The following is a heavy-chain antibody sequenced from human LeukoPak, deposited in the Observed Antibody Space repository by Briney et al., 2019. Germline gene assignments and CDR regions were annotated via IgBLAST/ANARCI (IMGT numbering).Heavy chain of an antibody. CDR3: ASFYDF. J-gene: IGHJ4*02. CDR1: GFTFANYA. Sequence: GGSLTLSCAASGFTFANYAMRWVRQAPGKGLQWVSAISGISGSTTIYADSVKGRFTVSRDNSKSTLYLQMNSLRAEDTAVYYCASFYDFWGQGTLVIVSS. D-gene: IGHD2/OR15-2a*01. CDR2: ISGISGSTT. V-gene: IGHV3-23*01.